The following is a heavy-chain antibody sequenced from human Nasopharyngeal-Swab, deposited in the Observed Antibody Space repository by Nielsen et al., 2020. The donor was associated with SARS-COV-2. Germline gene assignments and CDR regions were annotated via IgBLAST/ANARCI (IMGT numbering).Heavy chain of an antibody. Sequence: EGSLRLSCAASGFTFSSYAMSWVRQAPGKGLEWVSAISGSGGSTYYADSVKGRFTISRDNSKNTLYLQMNSLRAEDTAVYYCAKWAKYSSGWATGYYWGQGTLVTVSS. CDR3: AKWAKYSSGWATGYY. J-gene: IGHJ4*02. CDR1: GFTFSSYA. V-gene: IGHV3-23*01. D-gene: IGHD6-19*01. CDR2: ISGSGGST.